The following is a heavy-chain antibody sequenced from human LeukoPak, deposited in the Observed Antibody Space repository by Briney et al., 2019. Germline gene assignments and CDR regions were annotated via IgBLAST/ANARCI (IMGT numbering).Heavy chain of an antibody. D-gene: IGHD3-16*01. V-gene: IGHV3-23*01. CDR2: IPASGPKT. J-gene: IGHJ4*02. CDR3: VKEASKTFGIYTADY. Sequence: GGSLRLSCAASGFTFSSSAMGWVRRAPQKGLEWVSAIPASGPKTYYTGSVRGRFTISRDNSKKTVYLQMQSLRAEDTAVYYCVKEASKTFGIYTADYWGQGTLVTVSS. CDR1: GFTFSSSA.